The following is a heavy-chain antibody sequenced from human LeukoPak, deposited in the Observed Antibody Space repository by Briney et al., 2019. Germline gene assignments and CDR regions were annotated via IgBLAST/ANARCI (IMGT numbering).Heavy chain of an antibody. Sequence: GGSLRLSCATSGFSFTDYPMNWVRQAPGQGLEWISNIRTTAEGAKYAYYADSVKGRVTISRDDGKNTLYLHMNSLRDDDTAVYYCATDQRYAFDYWGQGILVTVSS. CDR3: ATDQRYAFDY. D-gene: IGHD3-9*01. J-gene: IGHJ4*02. CDR2: IRTTAEGAKYA. V-gene: IGHV3-48*02. CDR1: GFSFTDYP.